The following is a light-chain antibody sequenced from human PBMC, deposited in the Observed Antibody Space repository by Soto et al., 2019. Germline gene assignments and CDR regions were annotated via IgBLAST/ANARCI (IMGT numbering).Light chain of an antibody. Sequence: EVVLTQSPVTLSLSPGERATLSCRASQSFRGLLAWYQQKPGQAPRLLIYDAYNRATGIPPRFSGSGSGTDFTLTISSLQSEDFAVYYCQQRSSWPITFGQGTRLEI. J-gene: IGKJ5*01. V-gene: IGKV3-11*01. CDR2: DAY. CDR3: QQRSSWPIT. CDR1: QSFRGL.